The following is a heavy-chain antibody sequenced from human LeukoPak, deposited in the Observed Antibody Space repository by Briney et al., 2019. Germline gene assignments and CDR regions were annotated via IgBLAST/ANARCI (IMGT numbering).Heavy chain of an antibody. J-gene: IGHJ4*02. CDR2: NSSTGSAI. Sequence: GVPLRLSCGTSGFTFSSHNMKWVRQAPGKGLEWVSYNSSTGSAIYYADSVKGRFTVSRDNAKDSLYLQMNSLRDEDTAVYYCARVRGNPYYFDHWGQGTLVTVSS. CDR3: ARVRGNPYYFDH. D-gene: IGHD1-14*01. V-gene: IGHV3-48*02. CDR1: GFTFSSHN.